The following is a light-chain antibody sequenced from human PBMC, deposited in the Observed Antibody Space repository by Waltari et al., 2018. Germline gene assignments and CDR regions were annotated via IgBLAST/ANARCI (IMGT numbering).Light chain of an antibody. Sequence: EIVLTQSPGTLSLSPGERATLSCRASQSVSSSYLAWYQQKPGQAPRLLIYGASSRATGIPDRFSGSGSGTDFTLTISRLEPEGFAVYYCQQYGISPGTFGQGTKVEIK. J-gene: IGKJ1*01. CDR2: GAS. CDR3: QQYGISPGT. CDR1: QSVSSSY. V-gene: IGKV3-20*01.